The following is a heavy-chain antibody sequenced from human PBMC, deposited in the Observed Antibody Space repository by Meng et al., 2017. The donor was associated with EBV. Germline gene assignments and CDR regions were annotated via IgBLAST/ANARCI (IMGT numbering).Heavy chain of an antibody. CDR1: GGSISSSSYY. CDR3: ADYSS. J-gene: IGHJ4*02. Sequence: QLLLQGRGHGLVEPSETLSLLCTGSGGSISSSSYYWGWIRQPPGKGLEWIGSIYYSGSTYYNPSLKSRVTISVDTSKNQFSLKLSSVTAADTAVYYCADYSSWGQGTLVTVSS. CDR2: IYYSGST. D-gene: IGHD4-11*01. V-gene: IGHV4-39*07.